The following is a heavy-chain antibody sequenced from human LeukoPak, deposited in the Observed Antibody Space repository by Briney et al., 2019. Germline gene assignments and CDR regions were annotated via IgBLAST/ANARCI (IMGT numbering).Heavy chain of an antibody. Sequence: ASVKVSCKASGYTFTSYDINRVRQATGQGLEWMEWMNPNSGNTGYAQKFQGRVTMTRNTSISTAYMELSSLRSEDTAVYCCARGSSWYFDYWGQGTLVTVSS. CDR1: GYTFTSYD. CDR2: MNPNSGNT. CDR3: ARGSSWYFDY. D-gene: IGHD6-6*01. J-gene: IGHJ4*02. V-gene: IGHV1-8*01.